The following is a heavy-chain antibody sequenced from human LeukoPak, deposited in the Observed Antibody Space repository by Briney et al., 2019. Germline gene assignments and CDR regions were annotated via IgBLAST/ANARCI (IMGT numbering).Heavy chain of an antibody. CDR2: IYYSGST. J-gene: IGHJ6*03. Sequence: KTSETLSITSTVSGASITSYYWSWIRQPPGKGLEWIGYIYYSGSTNYNPSLKSRVTMSVDTSKNQFSLKLSSVTAADTAVYYCARGVVPGVYYYYYMDVWGKGTTVTVSS. D-gene: IGHD2-2*01. CDR1: GASITSYY. CDR3: ARGVVPGVYYYYYMDV. V-gene: IGHV4-59*12.